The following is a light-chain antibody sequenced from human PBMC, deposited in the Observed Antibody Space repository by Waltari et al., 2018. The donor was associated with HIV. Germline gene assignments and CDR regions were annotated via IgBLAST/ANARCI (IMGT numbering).Light chain of an antibody. CDR3: QQLSSYPFA. Sequence: DIQLTQSPYFLSAAVRDRVTVTCRASQGINNYLAWYRQKPGKVPELLVYAASTLQTGVPSRFSGSGSGTEFTLTINSLQPEDFATYYCQQLSSYPFAFGQGTKVDI. CDR2: AAS. V-gene: IGKV1-9*01. CDR1: QGINNY. J-gene: IGKJ2*01.